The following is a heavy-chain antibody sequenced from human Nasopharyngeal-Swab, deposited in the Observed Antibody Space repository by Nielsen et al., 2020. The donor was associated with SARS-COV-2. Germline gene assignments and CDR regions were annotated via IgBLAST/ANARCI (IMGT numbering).Heavy chain of an antibody. D-gene: IGHD3-3*01. V-gene: IGHV3-64*01. CDR3: ARGGSGPAIFAVVPDV. Sequence: GGSLRLSCAASGFTFSTYGMHWVRQALGKGLEYISAISSSGDRTYYANSVRGRFTISRDNSENTLYLQMGSLRADDMAVYYCARGGSGPAIFAVVPDVWGKGTTVTVSS. CDR1: GFTFSTYG. CDR2: ISSSGDRT. J-gene: IGHJ6*04.